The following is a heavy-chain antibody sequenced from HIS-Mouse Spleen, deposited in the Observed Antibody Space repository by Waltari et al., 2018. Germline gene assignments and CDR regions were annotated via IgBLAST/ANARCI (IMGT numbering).Heavy chain of an antibody. J-gene: IGHJ5*02. Sequence: EVQLVESGGGLVQPGGSLRLSCGAAWLSSSRAGVDWVRQAPGKGLEWVANIKQDGSEKYYVDSVKGRFTISRDNAKNSLYLQMNSLRAEDTAVYYCARERRGPGWFDPWGQGTLVTVSS. CDR2: IKQDGSEK. V-gene: IGHV3-7*01. CDR3: ARERRGPGWFDP. CDR1: WLSSSRAG. D-gene: IGHD5-12*01.